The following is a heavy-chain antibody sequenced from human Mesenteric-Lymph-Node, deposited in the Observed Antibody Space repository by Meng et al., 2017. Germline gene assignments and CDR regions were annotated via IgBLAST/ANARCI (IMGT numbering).Heavy chain of an antibody. J-gene: IGHJ4*02. V-gene: IGHV1-18*01. D-gene: IGHD5-12*01. CDR3: ARESLGGYDFAPHYFDY. CDR1: GYTFTSYG. CDR2: ISAYNGNT. Sequence: ASVKVSCKASGYTFTSYGISWVRQAPGQGLEWMGWISAYNGNTNYAQKLQGRVTMTTDTSTSTAYMELSSLRSEDTAVYYCARESLGGYDFAPHYFDYWGQGTLVTVSS.